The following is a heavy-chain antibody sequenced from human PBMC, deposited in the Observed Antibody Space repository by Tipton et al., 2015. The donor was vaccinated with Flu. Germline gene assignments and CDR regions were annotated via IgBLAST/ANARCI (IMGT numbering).Heavy chain of an antibody. V-gene: IGHV4-61*02. J-gene: IGHJ3*02. CDR3: AREGDSSGHDAFDI. Sequence: TLSLTCTVSGGSISSGSYYWSWIRQPAGKGLEWIGRIYTSGSTNYNPSLKSRVTISVDTSKNQFSLKLSSVTAADTAVYYCAREGDSSGHDAFDIWGQGTMVTVPS. D-gene: IGHD3-22*01. CDR1: GGSISSGSYY. CDR2: IYTSGST.